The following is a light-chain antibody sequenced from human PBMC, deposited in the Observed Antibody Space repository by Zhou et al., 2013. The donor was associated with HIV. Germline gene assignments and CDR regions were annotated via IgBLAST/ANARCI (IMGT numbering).Light chain of an antibody. CDR1: QSVNSRS. Sequence: EIVMTQSPATLSVSPGERATLACRASQSVNSRSLGWSLAWYQQKPGQAPRLLIYGASSRATGIPDRFSGSGSGTDFTLTISRLEPEDFAVYYCQQYGSSPRITFGQGTRLEIK. V-gene: IGKV3-20*01. J-gene: IGKJ5*01. CDR2: GAS. CDR3: QQYGSSPRIT.